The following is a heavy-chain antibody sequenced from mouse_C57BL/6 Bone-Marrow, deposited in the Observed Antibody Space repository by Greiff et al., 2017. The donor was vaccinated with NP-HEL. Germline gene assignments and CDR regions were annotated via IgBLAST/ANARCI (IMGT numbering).Heavy chain of an antibody. Sequence: QVQLQQPGAELVKPGASVKMSCKASGYTFTSYWITWVKPRPGQGLEWIGDIYPGSGSTNYNEKFKSKATLTVDTSSSTAYMQLSSLTSEDSAVYYCARSEERELPPCDYWGQGTTLTVSS. D-gene: IGHD4-1*01. J-gene: IGHJ2*01. CDR3: ARSEERELPPCDY. CDR2: IYPGSGST. CDR1: GYTFTSYW. V-gene: IGHV1-55*01.